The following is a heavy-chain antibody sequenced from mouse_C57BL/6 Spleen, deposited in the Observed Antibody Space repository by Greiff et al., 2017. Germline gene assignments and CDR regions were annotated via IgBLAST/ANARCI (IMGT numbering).Heavy chain of an antibody. CDR2: IDPSDSET. CDR3: ARAYYSKEAWFAY. J-gene: IGHJ3*01. CDR1: GYTFTSYW. D-gene: IGHD2-5*01. Sequence: QVQLKQSGAELVRPGSSVKLSCKASGYTFTSYWMHWVKQRPIQGLEWIGNIDPSDSETHYNQKFKDKATLTVDKSSSTAYMQLSSLTSEDSAVYYCARAYYSKEAWFAYWGQGTLVTVSA. V-gene: IGHV1-52*01.